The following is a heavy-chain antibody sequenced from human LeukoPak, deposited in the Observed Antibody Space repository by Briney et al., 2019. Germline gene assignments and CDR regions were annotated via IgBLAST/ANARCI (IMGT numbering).Heavy chain of an antibody. CDR1: GFTFRTIC. V-gene: IGHV3-74*01. CDR3: ARSRYSTSSGGFDY. D-gene: IGHD6-6*01. Sequence: GGSLRLSCAASGFTFRTICMHWVRQAPGKGLVWVSRINSDGSNIPYAAFVKRLFTISRDNAKTTLYLQMTSLRGEDTAVYYCARSRYSTSSGGFDYWGQGILVTVSS. CDR2: INSDGSNI. J-gene: IGHJ4*02.